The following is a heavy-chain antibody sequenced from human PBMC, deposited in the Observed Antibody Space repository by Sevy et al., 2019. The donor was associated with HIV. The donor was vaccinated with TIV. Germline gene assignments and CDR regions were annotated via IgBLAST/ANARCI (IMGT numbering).Heavy chain of an antibody. J-gene: IGHJ4*02. CDR2: FSFGCGKI. CDR1: GFTFSSYA. D-gene: IGHD2-2*01. Sequence: GGFLRLSCAASGFTFSSYAMSWVRQPPGKGLEWVATFSFGCGKINYADSVKGRFTISRDNSKNTLFLQMNRLGAEDTAVYYSAREGCSRPHDYWGQGTLVTVSS. V-gene: IGHV3-23*01. CDR3: AREGCSRPHDY.